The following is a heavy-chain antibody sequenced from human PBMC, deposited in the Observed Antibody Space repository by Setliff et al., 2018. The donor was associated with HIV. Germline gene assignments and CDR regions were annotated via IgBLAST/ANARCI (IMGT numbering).Heavy chain of an antibody. Sequence: ASVKVSCKASGYTFSHNTIHWVRQAPGKRLEWMGWINVGNGNTKYSQRFKGRVTITRDTSASAAYMELSSLRSEDTAVYYCARDRPAARGPYYYYMDVWGKGTTVTVSS. D-gene: IGHD2-2*01. J-gene: IGHJ6*03. CDR1: GYTFSHNT. V-gene: IGHV1-3*01. CDR2: INVGNGNT. CDR3: ARDRPAARGPYYYYMDV.